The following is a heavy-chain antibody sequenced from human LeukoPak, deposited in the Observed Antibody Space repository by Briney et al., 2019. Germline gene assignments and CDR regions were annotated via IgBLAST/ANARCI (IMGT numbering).Heavy chain of an antibody. J-gene: IGHJ3*01. D-gene: IGHD1-1*01. CDR1: AYTFASYG. Sequence: PGESLRISCEGLAYTFASYGIGRARQIPGKGLEWMGIIYRGDADTRYSQCCRGRFTISADRTTSSAHLHWRSLNAADTAMYYCVRPTTAISAAFDVWGQGTMVIVSS. V-gene: IGHV5-51*01. CDR3: VRPTTAISAAFDV. CDR2: IYRGDADT.